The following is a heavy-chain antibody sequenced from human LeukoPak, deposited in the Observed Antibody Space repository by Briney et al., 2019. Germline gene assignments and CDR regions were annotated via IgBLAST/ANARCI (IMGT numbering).Heavy chain of an antibody. D-gene: IGHD6-13*01. CDR1: GGSISSHY. Sequence: SETLSLTCTVSGGSISSHYWSWIRQPPGKGLEWIGYRYYSGSTNYNPPLQSRVSMSIDTSKNQFSLNLSSVTAADTALYHCARSQSSGKTAAGDAYYFYHGMDVWGLGTTVTVS. CDR3: ARSQSSGKTAAGDAYYFYHGMDV. CDR2: RYYSGST. V-gene: IGHV4-59*11. J-gene: IGHJ6*02.